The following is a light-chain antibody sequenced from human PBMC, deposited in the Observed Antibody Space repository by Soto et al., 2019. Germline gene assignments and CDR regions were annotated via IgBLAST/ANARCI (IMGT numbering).Light chain of an antibody. Sequence: QSVLTQPRSVSGSAGQSVTISCTGTSIDVGDYNYVSWYQQHPGKAPKLMIYDVSKRPSGVPDRFSGSKSGNTASLTVSGLQAEDEADYYCCSYAGSYPFVFGTGTQLTVL. CDR2: DVS. J-gene: IGLJ1*01. CDR1: SIDVGDYNY. CDR3: CSYAGSYPFV. V-gene: IGLV2-11*01.